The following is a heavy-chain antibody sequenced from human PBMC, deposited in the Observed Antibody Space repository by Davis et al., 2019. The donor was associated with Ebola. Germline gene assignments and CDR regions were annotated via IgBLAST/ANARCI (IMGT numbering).Heavy chain of an antibody. V-gene: IGHV3-23*01. J-gene: IGHJ6*02. CDR3: AKDLHLYYGMDV. CDR1: GFTFSSYA. CDR2: ISGSGGST. Sequence: GESLKISCAASGFTFSSYAMSWVRQAPGKGLEWVSAISGSGGSTYYADSVKGRFTISRDNSKNTLYLQMNSLRAEDTAVYYCAKDLHLYYGMDVWGQGTTVTVSS.